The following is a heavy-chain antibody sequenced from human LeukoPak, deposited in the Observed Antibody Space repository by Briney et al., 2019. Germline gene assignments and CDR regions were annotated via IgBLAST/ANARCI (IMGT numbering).Heavy chain of an antibody. CDR1: GYSFNSYW. CDR2: IYPGDSDT. D-gene: IGHD6-19*01. Sequence: GESLKISCKGSGYSFNSYWIGWVRQLPGKGLEWMGIIYPGDSDTRYSPSFQGQVTFSADKSISTAYLQWSSLKASDTAMYYCARQESSGGVPDAFDIWGQGTLVTVSS. V-gene: IGHV5-51*01. CDR3: ARQESSGGVPDAFDI. J-gene: IGHJ3*02.